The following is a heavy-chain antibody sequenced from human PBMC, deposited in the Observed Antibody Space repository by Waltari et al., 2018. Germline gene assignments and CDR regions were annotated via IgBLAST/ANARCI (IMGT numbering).Heavy chain of an antibody. D-gene: IGHD3-22*01. CDR1: GFTFSSYR. J-gene: IGHJ4*02. V-gene: IGHV3-21*01. CDR2: ISSSSSYI. CDR3: TTVPITMTIDY. Sequence: EVQLVESGGGLVKPGGSLRLSRAASGFTFSSYRMNWVRQAPGKGLEWVSSISSSSSYIYYADSVKGRFTISRDNAKNSLYLQMNSLRAEDTAVYYCTTVPITMTIDYWGQGTLVTVSS.